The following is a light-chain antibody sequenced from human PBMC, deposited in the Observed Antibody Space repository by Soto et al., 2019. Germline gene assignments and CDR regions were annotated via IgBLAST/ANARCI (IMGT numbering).Light chain of an antibody. J-gene: IGLJ3*02. V-gene: IGLV1-44*01. CDR2: RNN. CDR3: GAWDDSLNGPV. Sequence: QSVLTQPPSASGTPGQRVTISCSGSSSNIGRNTVNWYQQFPGTAPKLLIYRNNQRPSGVPDRFSGSTSGTSASLAISGLQSEDEADYYCGAWDDSLNGPVFGGGTKLTVL. CDR1: SSNIGRNT.